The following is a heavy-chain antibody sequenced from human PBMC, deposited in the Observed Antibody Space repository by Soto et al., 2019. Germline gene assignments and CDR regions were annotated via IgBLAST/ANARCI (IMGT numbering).Heavy chain of an antibody. V-gene: IGHV4-34*01. D-gene: IGHD6-13*01. CDR2: INHSGST. J-gene: IGHJ6*01. CDR1: GGSFSGYY. Sequence: SETLSLTCAVYGGSFSGYYWSWIRQPPGKGLEWIGEINHSGSTNYNPSLKSRVTISVDTSKNQFSLKLSSVTAADTAVYYCARHGSSWSQSYYYYYGTDVWGEGPTVPV. CDR3: ARHGSSWSQSYYYYYGTDV.